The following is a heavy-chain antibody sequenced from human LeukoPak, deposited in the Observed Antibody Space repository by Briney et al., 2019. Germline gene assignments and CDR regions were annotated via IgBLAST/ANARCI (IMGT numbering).Heavy chain of an antibody. Sequence: AASVKVSCKASGGTFSSYANSWVRQAPGQGLEWMGRIIPIFGTANYAQKFQGRVTITTDESTSTAYMELSSLRSEDTAVYYCARGGPYDSSGDFDYWGQGTLVTVSS. D-gene: IGHD3-22*01. CDR3: ARGGPYDSSGDFDY. V-gene: IGHV1-69*05. J-gene: IGHJ4*02. CDR1: GGTFSSYA. CDR2: IIPIFGTA.